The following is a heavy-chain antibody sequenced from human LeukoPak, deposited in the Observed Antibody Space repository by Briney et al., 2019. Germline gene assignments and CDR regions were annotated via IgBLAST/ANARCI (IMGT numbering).Heavy chain of an antibody. CDR2: ISGSGGST. J-gene: IGHJ6*02. CDR1: GFTFSSYA. Sequence: GGSLRLSCAASGFTFSSYAMSWVRQAPGKGLEWVSAISGSGGSTYYADSVKGRFTISRDNSKNTLYLQMNSLRAEDTAVYYCAKMMDSSGYYGYYYYGMDVWGQGTTVTVSS. D-gene: IGHD3-22*01. V-gene: IGHV3-23*01. CDR3: AKMMDSSGYYGYYYYGMDV.